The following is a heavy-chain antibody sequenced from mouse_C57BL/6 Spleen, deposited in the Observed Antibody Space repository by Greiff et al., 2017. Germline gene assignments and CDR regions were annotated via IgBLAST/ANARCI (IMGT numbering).Heavy chain of an antibody. D-gene: IGHD2-4*01. CDR1: GFSFNTYA. Sequence: EVMLVESGGGLVQPKGSLQLSCAASGFSFNTYAMNWVRQAPGKGLEWVARIRSKSNNYATYYADSVKDRFTISRDDSESMLYLQMNNLKTEDTAMYYCVRGDYDARFAYWGQGTLVTVSA. V-gene: IGHV10-1*01. CDR3: VRGDYDARFAY. J-gene: IGHJ3*01. CDR2: IRSKSNNYAT.